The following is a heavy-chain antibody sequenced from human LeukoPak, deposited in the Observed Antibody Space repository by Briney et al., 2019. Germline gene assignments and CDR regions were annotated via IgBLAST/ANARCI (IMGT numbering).Heavy chain of an antibody. V-gene: IGHV3-49*04. D-gene: IGHD3-3*01. CDR3: TREQEVITIFGVVTTHFDY. J-gene: IGHJ4*02. Sequence: PGGSLRLSCTASGFTFGDYAMSWVRQAPGKGLEWVGFIRSKAYGGTTEYAASVKGRFTISRDDSKSIAYLQMNSLKTEDTAVYYCTREQEVITIFGVVTTHFDYWGQGTLVTVSS. CDR2: IRSKAYGGTT. CDR1: GFTFGDYA.